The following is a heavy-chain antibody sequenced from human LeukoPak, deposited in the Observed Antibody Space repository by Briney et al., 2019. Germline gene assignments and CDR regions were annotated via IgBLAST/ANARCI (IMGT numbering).Heavy chain of an antibody. CDR2: ISGSGGST. CDR3: AKCGNYYGSSAYSGLDY. J-gene: IGHJ4*02. Sequence: PGGSLRLSCAASGFTFSSYAMSWVRQAPGKGLEWVSAISGSGGSTYYADSVKGRFTISRDNSKNTLYLQMNSLRAEDTAVYYCAKCGNYYGSSAYSGLDYWGQGTLVTVSS. D-gene: IGHD3-22*01. V-gene: IGHV3-23*01. CDR1: GFTFSSYA.